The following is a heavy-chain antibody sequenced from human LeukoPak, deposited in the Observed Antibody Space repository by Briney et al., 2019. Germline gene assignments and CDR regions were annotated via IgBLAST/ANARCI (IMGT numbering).Heavy chain of an antibody. CDR3: ARDSGSYGPRWYFQH. CDR2: INPSGGST. Sequence: ASVTVSCTASGYTFTSYYMHWVRQAPGQGLEWMGIINPSGGSTSYAQKFQGRVTMTRDTSTSTVYMELSSLRSEDTAVYYCARDSGSYGPRWYFQHWGQGTLVTVSS. V-gene: IGHV1-46*01. J-gene: IGHJ1*01. CDR1: GYTFTSYY. D-gene: IGHD1-26*01.